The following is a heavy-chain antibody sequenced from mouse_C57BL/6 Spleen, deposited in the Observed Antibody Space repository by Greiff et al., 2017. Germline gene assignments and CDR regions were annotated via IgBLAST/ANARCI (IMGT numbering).Heavy chain of an antibody. CDR3: ARSKIYYDYDWFAY. CDR1: GYTFTSYW. Sequence: QVQLQQPGTELVKPGASVKLSCKASGYTFTSYWMHWVKQRPGQGLEWIGNINPSNGGTNYDEKFKSKATLTVDKSSSTAYMQLSSLTSEDSAVYYCARSKIYYDYDWFAYWGQGTLVTVSA. J-gene: IGHJ3*01. CDR2: INPSNGGT. V-gene: IGHV1-53*01. D-gene: IGHD2-4*01.